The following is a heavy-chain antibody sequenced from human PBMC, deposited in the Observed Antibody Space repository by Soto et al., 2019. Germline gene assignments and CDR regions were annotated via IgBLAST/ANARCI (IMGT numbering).Heavy chain of an antibody. CDR3: ARGRMRQLIYFYYYGMDV. CDR2: INHSGST. D-gene: IGHD6-13*01. V-gene: IGHV4-34*01. J-gene: IGHJ6*02. CDR1: GGSFSGYY. Sequence: PSETLSLTCAVYGGSFSGYYWSWIRQPPGKGLEWIGEINHSGSTNYNPSLKSRVTISVDTSKNQFSLKLSSVTAADTAVYYCARGRMRQLIYFYYYGMDVWGQGTTVTVSS.